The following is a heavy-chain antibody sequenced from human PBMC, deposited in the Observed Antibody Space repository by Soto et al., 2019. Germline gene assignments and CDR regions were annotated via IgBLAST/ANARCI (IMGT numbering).Heavy chain of an antibody. Sequence: QVQLVQSGAEVKRPGASVKVSCEASGYTFTNYGITWVRQAPGQGLEWVGWTSPYNGHTKLTQNLQGRITMTTDTYTNTAYMELRRLRSDDTALYFCARDVDSSLDYWGQGTLVTVSS. V-gene: IGHV1-18*01. J-gene: IGHJ4*02. CDR3: ARDVDSSLDY. D-gene: IGHD3-9*01. CDR1: GYTFTNYG. CDR2: TSPYNGHT.